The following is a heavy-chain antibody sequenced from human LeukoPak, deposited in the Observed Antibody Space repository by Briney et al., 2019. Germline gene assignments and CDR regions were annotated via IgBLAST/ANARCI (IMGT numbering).Heavy chain of an antibody. CDR1: GGSVSSGSYY. Sequence: SGTLSLTCTVSGGSVSSGSYYWSWIRQPPGKGLEWIGYIYYSGSTNYNPSLKSRVTISVDTSKNQFSLKLSSVTAADTAVYYCARSFLPNYLDYWGQGTLVTVSS. V-gene: IGHV4-61*01. CDR3: ARSFLPNYLDY. J-gene: IGHJ4*02. CDR2: IYYSGST. D-gene: IGHD1-1*01.